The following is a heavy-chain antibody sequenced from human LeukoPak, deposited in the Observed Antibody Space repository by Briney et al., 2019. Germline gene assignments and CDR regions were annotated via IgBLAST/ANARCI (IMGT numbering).Heavy chain of an antibody. Sequence: GGSLRLSCAASGFTFSSYSMNWVRQAPGKGLEWVSYISSSSSTIYYADSVKGRFTISRDNAKNSLYLQMNSLRAEDTAVYYCASVRITILSQMDVWGKGTTVTVSS. CDR1: GFTFSSYS. V-gene: IGHV3-48*04. J-gene: IGHJ6*04. CDR2: ISSSSSTI. CDR3: ASVRITILSQMDV. D-gene: IGHD3-3*01.